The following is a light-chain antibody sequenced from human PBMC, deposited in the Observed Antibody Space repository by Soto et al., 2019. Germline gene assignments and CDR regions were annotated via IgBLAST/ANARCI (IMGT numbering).Light chain of an antibody. CDR1: QSISNY. Sequence: DIQMTQSPSSLSASVGDRVTITCRTSQSISNYLNWYQHKPGKAPKLLIYSASTLHSGVPTRFSGSGSGTDFTLTVSSLPPEDFATYYCQQTYDRPITFGQGTRLEI. CDR2: SAS. J-gene: IGKJ5*01. CDR3: QQTYDRPIT. V-gene: IGKV1-39*01.